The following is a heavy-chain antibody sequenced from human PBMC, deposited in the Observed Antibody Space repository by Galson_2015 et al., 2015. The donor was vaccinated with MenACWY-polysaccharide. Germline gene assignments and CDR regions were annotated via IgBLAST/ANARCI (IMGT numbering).Heavy chain of an antibody. Sequence: PALVKPTQTLTLTCTFSGFSLSTTEVGVGWIRQSPGKALEWLAVIYRDDEKRYSPSLKTRLTITKDTSRSQVVLTMTNMDPVDTGTYDCAHSRYSTNGVYYRGIAYYWGQGTLVTVSS. CDR2: IYRDDEK. CDR1: GFSLSTTEVG. CDR3: AHSRYSTNGVYYRGIAYY. J-gene: IGHJ4*02. V-gene: IGHV2-5*02. D-gene: IGHD2-8*01.